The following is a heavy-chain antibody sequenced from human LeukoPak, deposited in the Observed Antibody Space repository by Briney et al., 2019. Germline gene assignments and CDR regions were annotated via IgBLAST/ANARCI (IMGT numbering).Heavy chain of an antibody. CDR3: ARTSYYYGMDI. J-gene: IGHJ6*02. CDR2: IYYSGNT. Sequence: SETLSLTCTVPGGSISSYYWSWIRQPPGKGLEWIGYIYYSGNTNYNPSLKSRVTISVDTSKHQFSLKLSSVTAADTALYYCARTSYYYGMDIWGQGTTVTVSS. CDR1: GGSISSYY. V-gene: IGHV4-59*08.